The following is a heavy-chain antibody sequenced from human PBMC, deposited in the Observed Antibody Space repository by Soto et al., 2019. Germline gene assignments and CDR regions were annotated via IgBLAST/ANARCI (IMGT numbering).Heavy chain of an antibody. CDR1: GGSFSGYY. CDR3: ARGPHHIVVVPAALVRINYYYYGMDV. V-gene: IGHV4-34*01. Sequence: SETLSLTCAVYGGSFSGYYWSWIRQPPGKGLEWIGEINHSGSTNYNPSLKSRVTISVDTSKNQFSLKLSSVTAADTAVYYCARGPHHIVVVPAALVRINYYYYGMDVWGQGTTVTVSS. D-gene: IGHD2-2*01. J-gene: IGHJ6*02. CDR2: INHSGST.